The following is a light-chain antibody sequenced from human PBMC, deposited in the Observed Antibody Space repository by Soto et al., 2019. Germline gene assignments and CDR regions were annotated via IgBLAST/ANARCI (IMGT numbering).Light chain of an antibody. V-gene: IGKV3-20*01. CDR3: EQYGSSPWT. Sequence: LTISAVTVSLSPRERATLSCRASQSVSSSYLAWYQQKPGQAPRLLIYGASSRATGIPDRFSGSGSGTDFTLTISRLEPEDFAVYYCEQYGSSPWTFCQGTKVDIK. J-gene: IGKJ1*01. CDR2: GAS. CDR1: QSVSSSY.